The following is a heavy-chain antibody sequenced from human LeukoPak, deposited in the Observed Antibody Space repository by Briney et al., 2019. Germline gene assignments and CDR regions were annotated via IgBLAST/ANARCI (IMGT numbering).Heavy chain of an antibody. CDR2: INPNSGGT. D-gene: IGHD6-13*01. Sequence: ASVKVSCKASGYTFTGYYMHWVRQAPGQGLEWMGWINPNSGGTNYAQKFQGRVTMTRDTSISTAYMELSRLRFDDTAVYYCARFIAAAGPNPYYYYYGMGVWGQGTTVTVSS. V-gene: IGHV1-2*02. J-gene: IGHJ6*02. CDR1: GYTFTGYY. CDR3: ARFIAAAGPNPYYYYYGMGV.